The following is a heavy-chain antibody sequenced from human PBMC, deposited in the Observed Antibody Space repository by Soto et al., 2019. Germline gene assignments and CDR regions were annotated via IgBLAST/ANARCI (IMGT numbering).Heavy chain of an antibody. CDR1: GFSLSTSGVG. CDR2: IYWNDDK. D-gene: IGHD3-3*01. V-gene: IGHV2-5*01. CDR3: ARKDDFWSGYYTPPGWFDP. J-gene: IGHJ5*02. Sequence: SGPTLVNPTQTLTLTCTFSGFSLSTSGVGVGWIRQPPGKALEWLALIYWNDDKRYSPSLKSRLTITKDTSKNQVVLTMTNMDPVDTATYYCARKDDFWSGYYTPPGWFDPWGQGTLVTVS.